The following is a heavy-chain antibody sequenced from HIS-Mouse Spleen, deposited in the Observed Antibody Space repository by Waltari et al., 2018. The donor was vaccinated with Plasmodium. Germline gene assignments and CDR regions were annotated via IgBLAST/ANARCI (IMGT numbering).Heavy chain of an antibody. V-gene: IGHV4-39*07. CDR3: ARDRITGTSYFDY. CDR1: GGSISISSYY. CDR2: IYYSGST. D-gene: IGHD1-7*01. Sequence: QLQLQESGPGLVKPSEPLSLTCTVSGGSISISSYYWGWIRQPPGKGLEWIGSIYYSGSTYYNPSLKSRVTISVDTSKNQFSLKLSSVTAADTAVYYCARDRITGTSYFDYWGQGTLVTVSS. J-gene: IGHJ4*02.